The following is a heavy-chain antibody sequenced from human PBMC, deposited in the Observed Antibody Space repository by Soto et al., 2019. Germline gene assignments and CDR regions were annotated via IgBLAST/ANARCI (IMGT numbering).Heavy chain of an antibody. CDR3: ASSSSSWYMPDY. CDR2: IYYSGST. D-gene: IGHD6-13*01. J-gene: IGHJ4*02. V-gene: IGHV4-30-4*01. Sequence: PSATLSLTCTVSGGSISSGDYYWSWIRQPPGKGLEWIGYIYYSGSTYYNPSLKSRVTISVDTSKNQFSLKLSSVTAADTAVYYCASSSSSWYMPDYWGQGTLVTVSS. CDR1: GGSISSGDYY.